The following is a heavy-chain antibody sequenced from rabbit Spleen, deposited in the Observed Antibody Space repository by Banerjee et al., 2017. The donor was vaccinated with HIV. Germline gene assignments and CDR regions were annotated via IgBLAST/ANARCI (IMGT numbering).Heavy chain of an antibody. CDR1: GFDLSSYG. CDR2: IDPLFGTT. V-gene: IGHV1S47*01. CDR3: VRGASSSGYYSL. J-gene: IGHJ4*01. Sequence: QEQLMESGGGLVQPGGSLKLSCKASGFDLSSYGVSWARQAPGKGLEWTGYIDPLFGTTYYANWVNGRFTISSHNAQNTLYLQLNSLTAADTATYFCVRGASSSGYYSLWGPGTLVTVS. D-gene: IGHD1-1*01.